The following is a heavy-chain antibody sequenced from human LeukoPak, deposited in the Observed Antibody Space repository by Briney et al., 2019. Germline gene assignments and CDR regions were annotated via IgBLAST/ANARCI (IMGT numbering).Heavy chain of an antibody. J-gene: IGHJ6*02. CDR3: ARDGYPFTYYCYGMDV. CDR2: IYTSGST. D-gene: IGHD3-22*01. CDR1: GGSISSGSYY. Sequence: PSETLSLTCTVSGGSISSGSYYWSWIRQPAGKGLEWIGRIYTSGSTNYNPSLKSRVTISVDTSKNQFSLKLSSVTAADTAVYYCARDGYPFTYYCYGMDVWGQGTTVTVSS. V-gene: IGHV4-61*02.